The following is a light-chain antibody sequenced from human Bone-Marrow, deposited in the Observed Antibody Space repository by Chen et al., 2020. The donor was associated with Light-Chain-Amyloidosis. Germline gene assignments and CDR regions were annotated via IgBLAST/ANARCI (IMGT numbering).Light chain of an antibody. Sequence: ENVLTQSPGSLALTQGDRATLSCRTSQSISSTYLAWYQQKPGQAPRLRIYGVASRATGIADRFSGSGSGTDFTLTISRLEPEDFAVYYCQQYSTQPLTFGGGTKVEIK. CDR1: QSISSTY. J-gene: IGKJ4*01. CDR2: GVA. V-gene: IGKV3-20*01. CDR3: QQYSTQPLT.